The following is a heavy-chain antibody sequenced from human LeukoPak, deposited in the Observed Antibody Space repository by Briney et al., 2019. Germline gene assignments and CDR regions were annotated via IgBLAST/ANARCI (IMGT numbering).Heavy chain of an antibody. J-gene: IGHJ6*02. CDR3: AKVRAADTNYYYYYGMDV. V-gene: IGHV3-23*01. CDR1: GFTFSSYA. Sequence: PGGSLRLSCAASGFTFSSYAMSWVRQAPGKGLEWVSAISGSGASTYYADSVKGRFTISRDNSKNTLYLQMNSLRAEDTAVYFCAKVRAADTNYYYYYGMDVWGQGTSVTVSS. D-gene: IGHD6-13*01. CDR2: ISGSGAST.